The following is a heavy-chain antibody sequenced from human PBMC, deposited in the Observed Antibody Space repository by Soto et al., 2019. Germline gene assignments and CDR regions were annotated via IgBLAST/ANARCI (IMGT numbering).Heavy chain of an antibody. V-gene: IGHV1-24*01. Sequence: GASVKVSCKVSGYTLTELSMHWVRQAPGKGLEWMGGFDPEDGETIYAQKFQGRVTMTEDTSTDTAYMELSSLRSEDTAVYYCATAFRCSSTSCYAFSYWFDPWGQGTLVTVS. CDR2: FDPEDGET. D-gene: IGHD2-2*01. CDR1: GYTLTELS. CDR3: ATAFRCSSTSCYAFSYWFDP. J-gene: IGHJ5*02.